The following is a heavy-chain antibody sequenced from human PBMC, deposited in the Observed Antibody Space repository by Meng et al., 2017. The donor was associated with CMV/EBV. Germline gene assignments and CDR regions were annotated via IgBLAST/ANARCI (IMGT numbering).Heavy chain of an antibody. CDR2: IYTSGST. D-gene: IGHD2-2*01. J-gene: IGHJ5*02. Sequence: VRLGALGPLLVDPSRLLSRTCTVSGGSISSYYGSWIRQPAGKGLEWIGRIYTSGSTNYNPSLKSRVTMSVDTSKNQFSLKLSSVTAADTAVYYCARDLMNCSSTSCANWFDPWGQGTLVTVSS. CDR1: GGSISSYY. V-gene: IGHV4-4*07. CDR3: ARDLMNCSSTSCANWFDP.